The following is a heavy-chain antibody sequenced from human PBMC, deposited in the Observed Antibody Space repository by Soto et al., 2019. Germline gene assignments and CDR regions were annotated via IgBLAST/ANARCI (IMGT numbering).Heavy chain of an antibody. J-gene: IGHJ4*02. Sequence: SETLSLTCAVSGFSISSDSYWGWMRQSPGKGLEWIGTLSHSGRTFYNPSLKSRVTISADTTKNQFSLSLTSVTAADTAVYYCGHLKADTEVTPAPPLFDSWGQGTLVTVSS. V-gene: IGHV4-38-2*01. CDR1: GFSISSDSY. CDR2: LSHSGRT. D-gene: IGHD6-19*01. CDR3: GHLKADTEVTPAPPLFDS.